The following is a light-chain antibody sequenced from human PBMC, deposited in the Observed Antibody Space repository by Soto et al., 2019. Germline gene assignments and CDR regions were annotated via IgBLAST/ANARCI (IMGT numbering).Light chain of an antibody. CDR2: DVT. J-gene: IGLJ2*01. CDR3: SSYAGINTHVV. Sequence: QSALTQPASVSGSPGQSITISCTGTSSDVGGYNYVSWYQQHPGKAPKLMIYDVTHRPSGVSNRFSGSKSGNTASLTISGLQAEDEADYYCSSYAGINTHVVFGGGTKLTVL. V-gene: IGLV2-14*03. CDR1: SSDVGGYNY.